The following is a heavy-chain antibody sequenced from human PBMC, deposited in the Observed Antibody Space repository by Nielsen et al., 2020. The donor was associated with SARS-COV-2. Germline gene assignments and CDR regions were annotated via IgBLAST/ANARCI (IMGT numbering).Heavy chain of an antibody. CDR1: GYTLTELS. Sequence: KVSCKVSGYTLTELSMHWVRQASGKGLEWLGRIRSEANDYATAYAASVKGRFTISRDDSKNTAYLQMNSLKTEDTAVYYCTRGLSDFWGQGTLVTVSS. D-gene: IGHD2/OR15-2a*01. J-gene: IGHJ4*02. V-gene: IGHV3-73*01. CDR3: TRGLSDF. CDR2: IRSEANDYAT.